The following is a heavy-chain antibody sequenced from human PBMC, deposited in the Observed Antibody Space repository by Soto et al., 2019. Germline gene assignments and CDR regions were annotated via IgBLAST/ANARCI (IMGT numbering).Heavy chain of an antibody. Sequence: GGSLRLSCAASGFTVSSNYMSWVRQAPGKGLEWVSVIYSGGSTYYADSVKGRFTISRDNSKNTLYLQMNSLRAEDTAVYYCAGGAIVVVPAAIRPPPYYYGMDVWGQGTTVTVSS. CDR3: AGGAIVVVPAAIRPPPYYYGMDV. V-gene: IGHV3-66*01. J-gene: IGHJ6*02. CDR1: GFTVSSNY. D-gene: IGHD2-2*02. CDR2: IYSGGST.